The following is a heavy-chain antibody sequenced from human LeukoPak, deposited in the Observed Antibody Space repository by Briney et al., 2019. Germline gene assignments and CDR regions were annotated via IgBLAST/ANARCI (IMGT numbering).Heavy chain of an antibody. J-gene: IGHJ4*02. V-gene: IGHV3-9*01. CDR3: AKDYSGSYFDY. CDR2: ISWNSGSI. CDR1: GFTFDDYA. Sequence: GRSQRLSCAASGFTFDDYAMHWVRQAPGKGLEWVSGISWNSGSIGYADSVKGRFTISRDNAKNSLYLQMNSLRAEDTALYYCAKDYSGSYFDYWGQGTLVTVSS. D-gene: IGHD1-26*01.